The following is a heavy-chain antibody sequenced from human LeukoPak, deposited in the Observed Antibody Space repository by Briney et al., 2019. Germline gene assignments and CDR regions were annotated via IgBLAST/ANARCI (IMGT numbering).Heavy chain of an antibody. Sequence: KASETLSLTCTVSGGSISSYYWSWIRQPAGKGLEWIGRIYTSGSTNYNPSLKSRVTMSVDTSKNQFSLKLSSVTAADTAVYYCARDPYYYDSSGYGRDGYAFDIWGQGTMVTVSS. D-gene: IGHD3-22*01. CDR3: ARDPYYYDSSGYGRDGYAFDI. J-gene: IGHJ3*02. V-gene: IGHV4-4*07. CDR2: IYTSGST. CDR1: GGSISSYY.